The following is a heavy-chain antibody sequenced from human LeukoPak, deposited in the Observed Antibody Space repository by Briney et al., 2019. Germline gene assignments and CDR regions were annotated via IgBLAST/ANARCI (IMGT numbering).Heavy chain of an antibody. J-gene: IGHJ3*02. CDR3: AKDTSLAAAGDAFDI. V-gene: IGHV3-11*01. D-gene: IGHD6-13*01. Sequence: PGGSLRLSCVASGFSFSDFSMTWIRQAPGKGLEWVAYISHSGDSTNYTDSVRGRFTISRDNAEMSLHLQMNSLTVEDTAVYYCAKDTSLAAAGDAFDIWGQGTMVTVSS. CDR1: GFSFSDFS. CDR2: ISHSGDST.